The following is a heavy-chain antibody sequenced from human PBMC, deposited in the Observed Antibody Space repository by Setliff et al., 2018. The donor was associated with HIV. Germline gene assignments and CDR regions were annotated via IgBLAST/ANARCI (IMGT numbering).Heavy chain of an antibody. CDR1: GDSINTGSNY. V-gene: IGHV4-61*09. CDR3: ARDLGSAYSYAQGRFDP. Sequence: SETLSLTCSVSGDSINTGSNYWNWIRQPAGKGLEWIGHIYPSGTTNYNPSLKSRVTMSVDTSKNKFSLKLSSVTAADTAVYYCARDLGSAYSYAQGRFDPWGQGTLVTVSS. CDR2: IYPSGTT. J-gene: IGHJ5*02. D-gene: IGHD5-18*01.